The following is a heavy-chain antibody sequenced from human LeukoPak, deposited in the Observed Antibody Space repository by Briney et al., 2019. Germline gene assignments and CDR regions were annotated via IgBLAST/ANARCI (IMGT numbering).Heavy chain of an antibody. CDR2: IHRSGST. J-gene: IGHJ5*02. D-gene: IGHD3-3*01. Sequence: SETLSLTCTVSGGSISSGSYYWSWIRQPAGKGLEWIGRIHRSGSTAYNPSVKSRVTISVDASKNQFSLKLNSMTAADTAVYYCARGGFLVQNHFDPWGQGTLVTVSS. CDR3: ARGGFLVQNHFDP. V-gene: IGHV4-61*02. CDR1: GGSISSGSYY.